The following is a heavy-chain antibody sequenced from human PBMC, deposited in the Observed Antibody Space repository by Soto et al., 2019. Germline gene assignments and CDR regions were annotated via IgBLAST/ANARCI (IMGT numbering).Heavy chain of an antibody. CDR1: GFTFSSYA. V-gene: IGHV3-30-3*01. D-gene: IGHD3-3*01. J-gene: IGHJ6*02. CDR3: TRDSKLGDFWSGYYRNYFFYGMGV. CDR2: ISYDGSNK. Sequence: PGGSLRLSCAASGFTFSSYAMHWVRQAPGKGLKWVAVISYDGSNKYYADSVKGRSTISRDNSKNTLYLQMNSLRAEDTAVYYFTRDSKLGDFWSGYYRNYFFYGMGVLGEVNTV.